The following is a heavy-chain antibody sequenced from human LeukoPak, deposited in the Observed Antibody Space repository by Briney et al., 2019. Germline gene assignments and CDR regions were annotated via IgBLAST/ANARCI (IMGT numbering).Heavy chain of an antibody. CDR3: ARDLYNWNYNYYYMDV. Sequence: GGSLRLPCAASGFTFSSYWMHWVRQAPGKGLVWVSRIKSDGSSTSYADSVKGRFTISRDNSKNTLYLQMNSLRAEDTAVYYCARDLYNWNYNYYYMDVWGKGTTVTVSS. J-gene: IGHJ6*03. CDR2: IKSDGSST. CDR1: GFTFSSYW. D-gene: IGHD1-20*01. V-gene: IGHV3-74*01.